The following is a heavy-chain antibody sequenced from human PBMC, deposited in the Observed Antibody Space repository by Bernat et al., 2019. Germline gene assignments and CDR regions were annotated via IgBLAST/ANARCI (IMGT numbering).Heavy chain of an antibody. Sequence: QVQLQQWGAGLLKPSETLSLTCAVYGGSFSGYNWSWIRQPPGKGLEWIGEINHSGSTNYNPSLKSRVTISVDTSKNQFSLKLSSVTAADTAVYYCAPGIAAAEGYWGQGTLVTVSS. V-gene: IGHV4-34*01. CDR2: INHSGST. J-gene: IGHJ4*02. D-gene: IGHD6-13*01. CDR1: GGSFSGYN. CDR3: APGIAAAEGY.